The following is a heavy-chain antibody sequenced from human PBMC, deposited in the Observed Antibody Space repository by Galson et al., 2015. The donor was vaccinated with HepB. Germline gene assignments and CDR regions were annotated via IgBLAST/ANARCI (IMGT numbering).Heavy chain of an antibody. CDR1: GDTLIGYF. D-gene: IGHD3-22*01. V-gene: IGHV1-2*02. Sequence: SVKVSCKASGDTLIGYFIHWVRQAPGQGLEWMGWINANNGGTNYAQNFQGRVTMTRDTSISTAYMELSRLRFDDTAVYYCGHSDSSGYSRNWGQGTLVTVSS. CDR3: GHSDSSGYSRN. CDR2: INANNGGT. J-gene: IGHJ4*02.